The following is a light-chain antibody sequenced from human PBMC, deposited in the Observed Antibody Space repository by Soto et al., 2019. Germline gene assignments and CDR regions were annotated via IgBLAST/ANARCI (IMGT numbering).Light chain of an antibody. J-gene: IGKJ5*01. CDR2: GAS. CDR1: QSVSSNF. V-gene: IGKV3-20*01. Sequence: EIVLTQSPGTLSLSPGEGATLSCRASQSVSSNFLAWYQQKPGQAPRLLIYGASSRATGIPDRFSGSGSGTDFTLTISRLEPEDFAVYYCQHYGSAPSTFGQGTRXXIK. CDR3: QHYGSAPST.